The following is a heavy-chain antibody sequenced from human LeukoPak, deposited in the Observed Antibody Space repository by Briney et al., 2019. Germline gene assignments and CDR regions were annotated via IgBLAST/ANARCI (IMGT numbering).Heavy chain of an antibody. V-gene: IGHV3-23*01. Sequence: GGSLRLSCAGSGFTFSNYAMSWVRQAPGGELEWVSTFSGSGSGTHYADSVKGRFTISRDNSKNTVSLQMNSLRAEDTAVYYCVKEGEAGNAPYSWLDPWGQGTLVTVSS. D-gene: IGHD3-16*01. CDR3: VKEGEAGNAPYSWLDP. CDR2: FSGSGSGT. CDR1: GFTFSNYA. J-gene: IGHJ5*02.